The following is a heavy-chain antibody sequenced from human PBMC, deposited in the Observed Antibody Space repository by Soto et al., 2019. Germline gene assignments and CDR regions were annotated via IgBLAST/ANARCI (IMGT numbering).Heavy chain of an antibody. Sequence: QVQLQESGPGLVKPSQTLSLTCTVSGGSINSGGSYWSWIRQSPGEGLEWIGYIYYSGTTYYNPSLKSRVFISLDTSENQFSLKLSSVTAADTAIYYCASGQCFSSSCSPLNLWGRGTLVTVSS. J-gene: IGHJ2*01. D-gene: IGHD2-2*01. CDR1: GGSINSGGSY. CDR2: IYYSGTT. V-gene: IGHV4-31*03. CDR3: ASGQCFSSSCSPLNL.